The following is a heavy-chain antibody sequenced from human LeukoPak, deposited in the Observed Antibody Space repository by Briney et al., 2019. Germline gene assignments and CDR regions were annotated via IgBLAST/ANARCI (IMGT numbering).Heavy chain of an antibody. CDR3: ARDLNWPGP. Sequence: ECVANIKTDGSEKYYLGSVEGRFSISRDNAKNTLYLQMNSLRVDDTAIYFCARDLNWPGPWGQGTLVTVSS. CDR2: IKTDGSEK. V-gene: IGHV3-7*03. J-gene: IGHJ5*02.